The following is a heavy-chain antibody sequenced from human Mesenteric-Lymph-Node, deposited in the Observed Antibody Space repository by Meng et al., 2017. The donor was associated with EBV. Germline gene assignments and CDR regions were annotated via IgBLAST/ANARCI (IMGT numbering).Heavy chain of an antibody. D-gene: IGHD3-10*01. J-gene: IGHJ4*02. V-gene: IGHV4-34*01. Sequence: QVELQQWGAGMLKPSETLSLPCAGYGGSFSGYYWGWIRQPPGKGLEWIGEINHSGSTNYNPSLKSRVTISVDTSKNQFSLKLSSVTAADTAVYYCARGYGSGHLWGQGTLVTVSS. CDR2: INHSGST. CDR1: GGSFSGYY. CDR3: ARGYGSGHL.